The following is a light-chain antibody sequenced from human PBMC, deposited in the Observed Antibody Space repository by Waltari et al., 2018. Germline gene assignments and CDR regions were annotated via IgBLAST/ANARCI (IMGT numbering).Light chain of an antibody. CDR3: CSLAGAGITWV. J-gene: IGLJ3*02. V-gene: IGLV2-23*02. CDR2: EVN. Sequence: QSALTQPASVSGSPGQSTTIACTGTSSDVGGYDRVSWYQQHPDKAPRLMLYEVNKRPSGASSRFSGSNAGNTASLTISGRQAEDEADYYCCSLAGAGITWVFGGGTKLTVL. CDR1: SSDVGGYDR.